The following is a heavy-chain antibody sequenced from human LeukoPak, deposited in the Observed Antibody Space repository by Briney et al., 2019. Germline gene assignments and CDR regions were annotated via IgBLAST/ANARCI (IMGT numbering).Heavy chain of an antibody. CDR3: ARGRSGSRFDY. D-gene: IGHD3-3*01. CDR1: GFTVSSNY. Sequence: GGSLRLSCAASGFTVSSNYMNWIRQAPGKGLEWVSYISSSGSTIYYADSVKGRFTISRDNAKNSLYLQMNSLRAEDTAVYYCARGRSGSRFDYWGQGTLVTVSS. CDR2: ISSSGSTI. V-gene: IGHV3-11*04. J-gene: IGHJ4*02.